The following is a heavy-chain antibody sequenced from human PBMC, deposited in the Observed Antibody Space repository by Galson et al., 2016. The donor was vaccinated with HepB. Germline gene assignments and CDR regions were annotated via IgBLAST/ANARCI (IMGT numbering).Heavy chain of an antibody. Sequence: QSGAEVKKPGESLKISCKGSGYSFTSYWIGWVRQMPGIGLEWMGITYPADSDTKYSPSFRGHVTMSADRSITTAYLQWSSLKASDTAIYYCARYGTGMMGNWFDPWGQGTLVTVSS. V-gene: IGHV5-51*01. CDR2: TYPADSDT. CDR1: GYSFTSYW. D-gene: IGHD3/OR15-3a*01. J-gene: IGHJ5*02. CDR3: ARYGTGMMGNWFDP.